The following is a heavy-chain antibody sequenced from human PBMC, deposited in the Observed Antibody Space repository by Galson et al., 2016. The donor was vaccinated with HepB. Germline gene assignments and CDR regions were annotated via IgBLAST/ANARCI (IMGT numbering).Heavy chain of an antibody. CDR2: VKSKGAGGAT. V-gene: IGHV3-15*01. J-gene: IGHJ5*02. CDR3: TTDLGASYSSNNWFDP. D-gene: IGHD6-13*01. Sequence: APGKGLEWVARVKSKGAGGATDYAAPVKGRFTISRDDSKNTVYLQMNSLKTEDTAVYYCTTDLGASYSSNNWFDPGGQGPLVTVSS.